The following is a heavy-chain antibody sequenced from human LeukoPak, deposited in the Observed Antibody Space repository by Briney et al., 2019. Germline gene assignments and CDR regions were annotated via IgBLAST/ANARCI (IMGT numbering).Heavy chain of an antibody. CDR2: ISGSGGST. J-gene: IGHJ4*02. CDR1: GFNFSSYA. CDR3: AKDRRELLRREDDY. V-gene: IGHV3-23*01. Sequence: PGGSLRLSCAASGFNFSSYAMSWVRQAPGKGLEWVSAISGSGGSTYYADSVKGRFTISRDNSKNTLYLQMNSLRAEDTAVYYRAKDRRELLRREDDYWGQGTLVTLSS. D-gene: IGHD1-26*01.